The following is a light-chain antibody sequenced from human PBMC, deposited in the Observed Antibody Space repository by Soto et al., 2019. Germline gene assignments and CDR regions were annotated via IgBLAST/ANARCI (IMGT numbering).Light chain of an antibody. V-gene: IGLV8-61*01. CDR3: MLYMGTLV. J-gene: IGLJ2*01. CDR2: STN. CDR1: SGSVSTSYY. Sequence: QAVVTQEPSFSVSPGGTVTLTCGLSSGSVSTSYYPSWYQQTPGQAPRTLIYSTNTRSSEVPDRFSGSILGNKAALTITGAQADDESDYYCMLYMGTLVFGGGTQLTVL.